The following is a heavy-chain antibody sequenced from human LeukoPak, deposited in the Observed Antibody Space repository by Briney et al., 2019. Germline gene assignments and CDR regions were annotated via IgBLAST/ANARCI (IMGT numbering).Heavy chain of an antibody. CDR1: GGSFSGYY. J-gene: IGHJ6*02. D-gene: IGHD5-18*01. CDR2: IYYSGST. Sequence: SETLSLTCAVYGGSFSGYYWSWTRQPPGKGLEWIGYIYYSGSTNYNPSLKSRVTISVDTSKNQFSLKLSSVTAADTAVYYCARASYGYLYYYYGMDVWGQGTTVTVSS. CDR3: ARASYGYLYYYYGMDV. V-gene: IGHV4-59*01.